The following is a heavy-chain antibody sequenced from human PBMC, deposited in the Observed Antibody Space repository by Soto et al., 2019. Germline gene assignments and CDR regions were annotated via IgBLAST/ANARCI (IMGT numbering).Heavy chain of an antibody. CDR1: GGTFSGYT. J-gene: IGHJ5*02. D-gene: IGHD4-17*01. CDR3: ARDDYGEYVSREVRDWYDP. V-gene: IGHV1-69*04. Sequence: ASVKVSCKASGGTFSGYTISWVRQAPGQGLEWMGRIIPILGIANYAQKFQGRVTITADKSTSTAYMELSSLRSEDTAVYYCARDDYGEYVSREVRDWYDPWSQGTLVTVSS. CDR2: IIPILGIA.